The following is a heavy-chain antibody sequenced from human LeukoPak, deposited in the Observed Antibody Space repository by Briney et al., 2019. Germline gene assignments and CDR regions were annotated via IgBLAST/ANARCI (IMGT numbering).Heavy chain of an antibody. CDR3: ARTGYSYGYYGYYFDY. V-gene: IGHV1-2*02. CDR2: INPNSGGT. J-gene: IGHJ4*02. D-gene: IGHD5-18*01. CDR1: GYTFTGYY. Sequence: ASVKVSCKASGYTFTGYYMRWVRQAPGQGLEWMGWINPNSGGTNYAQKFQGRVTMTRDTSISTAYMELSRLRSDDTAVYYCARTGYSYGYYGYYFDYWGQGTLVTVSS.